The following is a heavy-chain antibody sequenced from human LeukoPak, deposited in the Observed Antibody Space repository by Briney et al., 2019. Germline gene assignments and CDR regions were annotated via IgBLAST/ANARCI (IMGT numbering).Heavy chain of an antibody. CDR2: ISGSGGST. D-gene: IGHD5-24*01. Sequence: GSLRLSCAASGFTFSNYAVNWVRQAPGKGLEWVSAISGSGGSTYYADSVKGRFTISRDNSKNTLYLQANRLRAEDTAVYHCAKSRDGYWYYFDFWGQGTLVTVSS. CDR1: GFTFSNYA. V-gene: IGHV3-23*01. J-gene: IGHJ4*02. CDR3: AKSRDGYWYYFDF.